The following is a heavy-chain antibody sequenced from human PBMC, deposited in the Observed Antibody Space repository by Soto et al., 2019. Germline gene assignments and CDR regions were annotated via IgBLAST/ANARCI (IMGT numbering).Heavy chain of an antibody. CDR2: ISSSSSYI. V-gene: IGHV3-21*01. J-gene: IGHJ6*03. CDR1: GFTFSSYS. D-gene: IGHD1-7*01. CDR3: ARAPNWNYVADYYMDV. Sequence: GGSLRLSCAASGFTFSSYSMNWVRQAPGKGLEWVSSISSSSSYIYYADSMKGRFTISRYNATNSLYLQMISLRAEDSAVYYCARAPNWNYVADYYMDVWGRGTTVTVSS.